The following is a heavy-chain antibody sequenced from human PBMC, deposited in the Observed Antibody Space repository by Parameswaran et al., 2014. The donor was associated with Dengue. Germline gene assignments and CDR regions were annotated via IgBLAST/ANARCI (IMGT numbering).Heavy chain of an antibody. CDR3: ARDQYHDYTDQNAFDI. D-gene: IGHD4-11*01. CDR2: IYYSGST. J-gene: IGHJ3*02. V-gene: IGHV4-61*01. CDR1: WLVSSGSYY. Sequence: ASETLSLTLHCLWWLVSSGSYYWSWIRQPPGKGLEWIGYIYYSGSTNYNPSLKSRVTISVDTSKNQFSLKLSSVTAADTAVYYCARDQYHDYTDQNAFDIWGPRDNGHRLL.